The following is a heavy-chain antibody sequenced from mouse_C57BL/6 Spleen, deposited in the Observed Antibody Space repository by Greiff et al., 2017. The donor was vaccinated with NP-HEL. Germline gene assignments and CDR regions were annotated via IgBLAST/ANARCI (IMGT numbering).Heavy chain of an antibody. CDR2: ISDGGSYT. Sequence: EVKLVESGGGLVKPGGSLKLSCAASGFTFSSYAMSWVRQTPEKRLEWVATISDGGSYTSYPDNVKGRFTISRDNAKNNLYLQMSHLKSEDTAMYYCARGGNYDAMDYWGQGTSVTVSS. V-gene: IGHV5-4*03. J-gene: IGHJ4*01. D-gene: IGHD2-1*01. CDR1: GFTFSSYA. CDR3: ARGGNYDAMDY.